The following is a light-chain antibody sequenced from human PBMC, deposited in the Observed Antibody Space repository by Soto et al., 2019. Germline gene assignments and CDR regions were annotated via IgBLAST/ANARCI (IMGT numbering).Light chain of an antibody. J-gene: IGKJ1*01. CDR3: QQYYSYPRT. V-gene: IGKV1-8*01. Sequence: IRMTQSPSSLSASTGDRVTITCRASQGISSYLAWYQQKPGKAPKLLIYAASTLQSGVPSRFSGSGSGTDFTLTISCLQSEDFATYYCQQYYSYPRTFGQGTRWISN. CDR1: QGISSY. CDR2: AAS.